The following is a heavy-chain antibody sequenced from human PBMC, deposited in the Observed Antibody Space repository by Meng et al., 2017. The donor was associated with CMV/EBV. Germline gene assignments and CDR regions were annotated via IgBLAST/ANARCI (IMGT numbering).Heavy chain of an antibody. CDR3: ARVPEEVATIGGGWFDP. CDR2: ISSSSSYT. V-gene: IGHV3-11*06. J-gene: IGHJ5*02. D-gene: IGHD5-12*01. CDR1: FTYSDHY. Sequence: FTYSDHYMSWIGQAPGKGLEWVSYISSSSSYTNYADSVKGRFTISRDNAKNSLYLQMNSLRAEDTAVYYCARVPEEVATIGGGWFDPWGQGTLVTVSS.